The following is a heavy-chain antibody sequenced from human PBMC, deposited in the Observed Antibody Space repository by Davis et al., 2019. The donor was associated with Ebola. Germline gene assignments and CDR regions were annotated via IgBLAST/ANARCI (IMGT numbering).Heavy chain of an antibody. V-gene: IGHV1-3*01. CDR3: ARAPTWSQINYYCFDY. Sequence: MFQGRVTFTRDTSASTAYMELSSLRSEDTAMYYCARAPTWSQINYYCFDYWGQGTLVTVSS. J-gene: IGHJ4*02. D-gene: IGHD3-10*01.